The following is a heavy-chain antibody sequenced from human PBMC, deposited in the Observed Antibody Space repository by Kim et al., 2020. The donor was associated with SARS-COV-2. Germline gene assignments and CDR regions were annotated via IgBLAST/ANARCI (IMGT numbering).Heavy chain of an antibody. CDR3: ARDRGGTGAVFDY. J-gene: IGHJ4*02. Sequence: YADSVKGRFTISRDNSKNTVYLQMNSLRVEETAVYFCARDRGGTGAVFDYWGQGTLVTVSS. D-gene: IGHD3-16*01. V-gene: IGHV3-53*01.